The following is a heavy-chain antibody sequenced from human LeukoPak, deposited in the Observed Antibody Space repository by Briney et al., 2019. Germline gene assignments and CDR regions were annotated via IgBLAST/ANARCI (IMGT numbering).Heavy chain of an antibody. V-gene: IGHV3-23*01. CDR2: ISGSGGST. Sequence: GGSLRLSCAASGFTFSSYAMSWVRQAPGKGLEWVSGISGSGGSTYYADCVKGRFNICRDNSKNRVYLKMNRQRAEDTDVYYCVYDSSGYPTPAFDYWGQGTLVTVSS. CDR1: GFTFSSYA. D-gene: IGHD3-22*01. J-gene: IGHJ4*02. CDR3: VYDSSGYPTPAFDY.